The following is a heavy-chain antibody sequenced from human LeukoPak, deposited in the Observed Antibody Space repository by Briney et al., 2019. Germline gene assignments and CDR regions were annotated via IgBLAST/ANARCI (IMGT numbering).Heavy chain of an antibody. CDR2: ISGSGGST. Sequence: PGGSLRLSCAASGFTFSSYAMSWVRQAPGKGLEWVSAISGSGGSTYYADSVKGLFTISRDNSKNTLYLQMNSLRAEDAAVYYCAKDAHYYDSSGYYYWGQGTLVTVSS. J-gene: IGHJ4*02. CDR1: GFTFSSYA. V-gene: IGHV3-23*01. CDR3: AKDAHYYDSSGYYY. D-gene: IGHD3-22*01.